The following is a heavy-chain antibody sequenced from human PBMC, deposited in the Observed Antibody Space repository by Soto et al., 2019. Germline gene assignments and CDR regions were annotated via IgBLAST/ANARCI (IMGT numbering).Heavy chain of an antibody. CDR1: GFTFRIYA. J-gene: IGHJ3*02. CDR3: AKTTGWYDAFDI. V-gene: IGHV3-23*01. Sequence: GGSLRLSCAASGFTFRIYAMSWVRQAPGKGLEWVSSISDSGGNTYYADSVKGRFTISRDNSKNTLSLQMNSLRAEDTALYYCAKTTGWYDAFDIWGQGTMVTVSS. CDR2: ISDSGGNT. D-gene: IGHD6-19*01.